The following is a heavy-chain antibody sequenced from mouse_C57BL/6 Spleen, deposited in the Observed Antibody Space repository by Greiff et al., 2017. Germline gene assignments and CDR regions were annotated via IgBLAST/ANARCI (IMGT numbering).Heavy chain of an antibody. D-gene: IGHD1-1*01. CDR3: ASGGRSYWYFDV. CDR1: GYTFTDYN. Sequence: EVKLMESGPELVKPGASVKIPCKASGYTFTDYNMDWVKQSHGKSLEWIGDINPNNGGTIYNQKFKGKATLTVDKSSSTAYMELRSLTSEDTAVXYCASGGRSYWYFDVWGTGTTVTVSS. V-gene: IGHV1-18*01. CDR2: INPNNGGT. J-gene: IGHJ1*03.